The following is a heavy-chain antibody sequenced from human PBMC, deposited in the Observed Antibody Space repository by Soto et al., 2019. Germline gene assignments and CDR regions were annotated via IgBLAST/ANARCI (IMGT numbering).Heavy chain of an antibody. CDR1: GGTFSSYT. Sequence: QVQLVQSGAEVKKPGSSVKVSCKASGGTFSSYTISWVRQAPGQGLEWMGRIIPILGIANYAQKFQGRVTITADKSTSTAYMELSSLRSEDTAVYYLARGLDRVGVDYWGQGTLVTVSS. D-gene: IGHD1-26*01. J-gene: IGHJ4*02. CDR3: ARGLDRVGVDY. V-gene: IGHV1-69*02. CDR2: IIPILGIA.